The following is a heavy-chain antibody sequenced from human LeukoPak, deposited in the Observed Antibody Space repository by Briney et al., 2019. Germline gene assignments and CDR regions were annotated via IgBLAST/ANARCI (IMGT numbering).Heavy chain of an antibody. CDR2: IHDTGST. CDR3: AREKDTGSNHAKIRYDI. V-gene: IGHV4-59*11. J-gene: IGHJ3*02. CDR1: GGSLSSHY. Sequence: KSSETLSLTCSVSGGSLSSHYWSWIRQPPGKGLELIGHIHDTGSTLYNPSLKSRLSISVDTSNNQFSLKLTSATAADTAVYYCAREKDTGSNHAKIRYDIWGQGTMVTVSS. D-gene: IGHD1-26*01.